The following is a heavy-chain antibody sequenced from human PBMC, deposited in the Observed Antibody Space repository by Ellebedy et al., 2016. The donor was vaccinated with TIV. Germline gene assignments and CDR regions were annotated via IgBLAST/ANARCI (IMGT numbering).Heavy chain of an antibody. D-gene: IGHD6-19*01. J-gene: IGHJ6*02. CDR1: GFTFSNAW. CDR3: TTPIAVAAIDYYYYGMDV. V-gene: IGHV3-15*07. Sequence: GESLKISCAASGFTFSNAWMNWVRQAPGKGLEWVGRIKSKTDGGTTDYAAPVKGRFTISRDDSKNTLYLQMNSLKTEDTAVYYCTTPIAVAAIDYYYYGMDVWGQGTTVTVSS. CDR2: IKSKTDGGTT.